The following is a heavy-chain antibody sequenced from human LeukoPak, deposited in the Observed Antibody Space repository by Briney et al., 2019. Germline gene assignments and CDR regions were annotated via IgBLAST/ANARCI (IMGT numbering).Heavy chain of an antibody. V-gene: IGHV4-59*08. D-gene: IGHD4-23*01. CDR2: IYFSGST. CDR3: ATTVVTPVVGYFDY. J-gene: IGHJ4*02. CDR1: GGSISSYY. Sequence: SETLSLTCTVSGGSISSYYWSWIRQPPGKGLEWIGYIYFSGSTNYNPSLKSRVTISVDTSKNQFSLKLSSVTAADTAVYYCATTVVTPVVGYFDYWGQGTLVTVSS.